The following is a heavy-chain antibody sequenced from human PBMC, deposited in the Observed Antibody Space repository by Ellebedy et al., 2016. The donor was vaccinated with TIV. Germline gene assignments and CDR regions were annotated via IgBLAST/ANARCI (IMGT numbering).Heavy chain of an antibody. J-gene: IGHJ4*02. D-gene: IGHD1-1*01. CDR1: GFSFSRVS. V-gene: IGHV3-21*04. CDR2: ISGDSNYI. Sequence: GESLKISXAASGFSFSRVSMYWVRQAPGKGLEWVSAISGDSNYIYYADSVKGRFTISRDNAKNSLYLQMDSLRVEDTAVYYCGYDGSPGGLAYWGQGTLVTVSS. CDR3: GYDGSPGGLAY.